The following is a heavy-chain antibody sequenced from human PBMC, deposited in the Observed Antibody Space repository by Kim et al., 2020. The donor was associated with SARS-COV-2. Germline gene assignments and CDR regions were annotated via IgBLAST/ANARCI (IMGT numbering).Heavy chain of an antibody. CDR1: GYSFTSYW. V-gene: IGHV5-51*01. CDR3: ASGDGSGSYYYGMDV. D-gene: IGHD3-10*01. J-gene: IGHJ6*02. CDR2: IYPGDSDT. Sequence: GESLKISCKGSGYSFTSYWIGWVRQMPGKGLEWMGIIYPGDSDTRYSPSFQGQVTISADKSISTAYLQWSSLKASDTAMYYCASGDGSGSYYYGMDVWGQGTTVTVSS.